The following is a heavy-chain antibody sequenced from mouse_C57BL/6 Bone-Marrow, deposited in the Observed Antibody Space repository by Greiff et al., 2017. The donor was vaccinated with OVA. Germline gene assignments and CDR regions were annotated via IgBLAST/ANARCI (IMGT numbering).Heavy chain of an antibody. CDR1: GFTFSSYA. J-gene: IGHJ2*01. Sequence: EVKLMESGEGLVKPGGSLKLSCAASGFTFSSYAMSWVRQTPEKRLEWVAYISSGGDYIYYADTVKGRFTISRDNARNTLYPQMSSLKSEDTAMYYCTREFTSGYFDYWGQGTTLTVSS. D-gene: IGHD1-1*01. CDR2: ISSGGDYI. CDR3: TREFTSGYFDY. V-gene: IGHV5-9-1*02.